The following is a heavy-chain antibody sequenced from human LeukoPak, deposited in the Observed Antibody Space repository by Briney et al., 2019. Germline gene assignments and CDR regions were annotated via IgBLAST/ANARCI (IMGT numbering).Heavy chain of an antibody. CDR2: IYTSGST. Sequence: SQTLSLTCTVSGGSISSGSYYWSWIRQPAGKGLEWIGRIYTSGSTNYNPSLKSRVTISVDTSKNQFSLKLSSVTAADTAVYYCASSSGYSHGYEYDYWGQGTLVTVSS. V-gene: IGHV4-61*02. D-gene: IGHD5-18*01. J-gene: IGHJ4*02. CDR1: GGSISSGSYY. CDR3: ASSSGYSHGYEYDY.